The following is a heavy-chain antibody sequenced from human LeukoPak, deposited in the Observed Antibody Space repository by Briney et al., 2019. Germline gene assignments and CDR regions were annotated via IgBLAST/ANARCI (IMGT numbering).Heavy chain of an antibody. CDR3: ARGSYTNDYASFDY. J-gene: IGHJ4*02. CDR2: IYYSGST. D-gene: IGHD3-16*01. CDR1: GGSISSGGYY. Sequence: TASETLSLTCAVSGGSISSGGYYWSWIRQHPGKGLEWIGYIYYSGSTNCNPSLKSRVTISVDTSKKQFSLKLSSVTAADTAVYYCARGSYTNDYASFDYWGQGTLVTVSS. V-gene: IGHV4-61*08.